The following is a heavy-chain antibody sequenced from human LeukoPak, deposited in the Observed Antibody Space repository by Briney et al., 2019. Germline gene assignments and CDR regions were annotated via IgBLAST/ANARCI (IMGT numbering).Heavy chain of an antibody. Sequence: ASVKVSCKASGDTFTSYYMHWVRQAPGQGLEGMGIINPSGGSTSYAQKFQGRVTMTGDMSTSTVYMELSSLRAEDTAVYYCARVARPWYGSGSYRLDAFDIWGQGTMVTDSS. D-gene: IGHD3-10*01. CDR3: ARVARPWYGSGSYRLDAFDI. CDR2: INPSGGST. V-gene: IGHV1-46*01. J-gene: IGHJ3*02. CDR1: GDTFTSYY.